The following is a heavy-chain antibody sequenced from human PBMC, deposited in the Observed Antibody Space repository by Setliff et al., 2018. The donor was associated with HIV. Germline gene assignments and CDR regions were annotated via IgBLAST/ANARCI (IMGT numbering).Heavy chain of an antibody. Sequence: ASVKVSCKASGYTFTGYYMHWVRQAPGQGLEWMGWINPNSGGTNYAQKFQGRVTMTRDTSISTVYMELSGLRTEDTAVYYCAADPQTGTTSYDAFDIWGQGTVVTVSS. CDR2: INPNSGGT. CDR1: GYTFTGYY. V-gene: IGHV1-2*02. CDR3: AADPQTGTTSYDAFDI. J-gene: IGHJ3*02. D-gene: IGHD1-7*01.